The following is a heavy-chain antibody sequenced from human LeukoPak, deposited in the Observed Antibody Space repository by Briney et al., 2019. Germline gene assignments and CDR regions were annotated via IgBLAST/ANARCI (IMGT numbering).Heavy chain of an antibody. V-gene: IGHV3-23*01. CDR2: ISNTDGST. CDR1: GFSLSDYA. J-gene: IGHJ4*02. D-gene: IGHD2-15*01. CDR3: AKSPACTGGTCYVFDY. Sequence: GGSLRLYCSASGFSLSDYAMSWVRQAPGKGLEWVSTISNTDGSTRYADSVKGRFTISRDTSKNMLYVQMNSLRPEDTAVYHCAKSPACTGGTCYVFDYWGQGALVTVYS.